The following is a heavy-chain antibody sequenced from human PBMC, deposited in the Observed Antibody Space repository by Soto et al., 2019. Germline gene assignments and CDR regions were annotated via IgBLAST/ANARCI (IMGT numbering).Heavy chain of an antibody. CDR3: ARDHGGDDAFDI. CDR1: GFTVSSNC. J-gene: IGHJ3*02. CDR2: IYSGGST. Sequence: EVQLVESGGGLVQPGGSLRLSCAASGFTVSSNCMSWVRQAPGKGLEWVSVIYSGGSTYYADSVKGRFTITRDNSKTTLYLQMNSLRAEDTAVYYCARDHGGDDAFDIWGQGTMVTVSS. V-gene: IGHV3-66*01. D-gene: IGHD3-16*01.